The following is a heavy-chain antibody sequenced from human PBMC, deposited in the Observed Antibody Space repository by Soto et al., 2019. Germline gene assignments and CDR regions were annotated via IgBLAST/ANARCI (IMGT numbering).Heavy chain of an antibody. J-gene: IGHJ6*02. CDR3: AREGYCSGGSCYSYYGMDV. D-gene: IGHD2-15*01. CDR1: GGTFSSYT. Sequence: QVQLVQSGAVVKKPGSSVKVSCKASGGTFSSYTISWVRQAPGQGLEWMGRIIPILGIANYAQKFQGRVTITADKSTSTAYMELSSLRSEDTAVYYCAREGYCSGGSCYSYYGMDVWGQGTTVTVSS. V-gene: IGHV1-69*08. CDR2: IIPILGIA.